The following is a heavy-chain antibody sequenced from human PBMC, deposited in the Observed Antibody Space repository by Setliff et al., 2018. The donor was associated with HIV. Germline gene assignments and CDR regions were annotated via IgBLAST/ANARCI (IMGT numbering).Heavy chain of an antibody. D-gene: IGHD6-19*01. J-gene: IGHJ6*03. CDR2: ITHSGST. Sequence: PSETLSLTCAVYGGSFSGYYWTWIRQPPGKGLEGIGEITHSGSTNYNPSLETRVTISVDTSKNQFSLKLSSVTAADTAVDYCAKGVAGLQYYYYYMDVWGKGTTVTVSS. V-gene: IGHV4-34*01. CDR3: AKGVAGLQYYYYYMDV. CDR1: GGSFSGYY.